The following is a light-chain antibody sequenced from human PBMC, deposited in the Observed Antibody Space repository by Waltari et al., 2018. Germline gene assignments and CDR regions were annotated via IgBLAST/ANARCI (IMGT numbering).Light chain of an antibody. V-gene: IGLV1-44*01. CDR1: NSNIGYNS. J-gene: IGLJ7*01. Sequence: QSVLTQPPSASGAARKSVTISCSGSNSNIGYNSVSWYQQLPETAPKLLIYDNSRRPSGVSDRFSGSKSGTSASLAISGLQPEDEADYYCASWDDSLNGVFFGGGTRLTVL. CDR3: ASWDDSLNGVF. CDR2: DNS.